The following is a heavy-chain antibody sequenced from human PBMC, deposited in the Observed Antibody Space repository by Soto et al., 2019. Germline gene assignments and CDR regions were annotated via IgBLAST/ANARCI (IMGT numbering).Heavy chain of an antibody. V-gene: IGHV4-30-4*01. D-gene: IGHD6-6*01. Sequence: PSETLSLTCTVSGGSISSGDYYWSWIRQPPGKGLEWIGYIYYSGSTYYNPSLKSRVTISVDTSKNQFSLKLSSVTAADTAVYYCASHPWDSSSDDRDYYFDYWGQGTLVTVSS. CDR2: IYYSGST. J-gene: IGHJ4*02. CDR1: GGSISSGDYY. CDR3: ASHPWDSSSDDRDYYFDY.